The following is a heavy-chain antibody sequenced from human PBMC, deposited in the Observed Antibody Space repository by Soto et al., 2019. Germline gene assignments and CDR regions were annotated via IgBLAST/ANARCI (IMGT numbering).Heavy chain of an antibody. D-gene: IGHD3-10*01. Sequence: GGSLRLSCAASGFTFSNYAMSWVRQAPGKGLEWVSGISGSGGSIYYADSVKGRFTISRDKSKNTMYLRMNSLRADDTAVYFCAKGTSSEFLLSFDDWGHGTLVNVSS. CDR1: GFTFSNYA. CDR3: AKGTSSEFLLSFDD. J-gene: IGHJ4*01. CDR2: ISGSGGSI. V-gene: IGHV3-23*01.